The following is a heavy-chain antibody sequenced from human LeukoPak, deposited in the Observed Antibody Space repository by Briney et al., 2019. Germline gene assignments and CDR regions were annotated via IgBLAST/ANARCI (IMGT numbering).Heavy chain of an antibody. CDR1: GGSISSYY. V-gene: IGHV4-59*01. J-gene: IGHJ4*02. CDR3: AGGPSGSYGQTLY. D-gene: IGHD1-26*01. CDR2: IYYTGST. Sequence: SETLSLTCTVSGGSISSYYWSWIRQPPGKGLEWLGYIYYTGSTNYNPSLKSRLTISVDTSKNQFSLNLSSVTAADTAVYYCAGGPSGSYGQTLYWGQGTLVTVSS.